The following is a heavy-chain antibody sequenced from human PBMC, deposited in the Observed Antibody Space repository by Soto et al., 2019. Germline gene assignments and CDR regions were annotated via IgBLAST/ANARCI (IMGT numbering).Heavy chain of an antibody. CDR1: GFTFSSYA. D-gene: IGHD2-15*01. CDR2: ISGSGGST. CDR3: AKSIEIRLSGDIVVVVANYYFDY. J-gene: IGHJ4*02. Sequence: PGGSLRLSCAASGFTFSSYAMSWVRQAPGKGLEWVSAISGSGGSTYYADSVKGRFTISRDNSKNTLYLQMNSLRAEDTAVYYCAKSIEIRLSGDIVVVVANYYFDYWGQGTLVTVSS. V-gene: IGHV3-23*01.